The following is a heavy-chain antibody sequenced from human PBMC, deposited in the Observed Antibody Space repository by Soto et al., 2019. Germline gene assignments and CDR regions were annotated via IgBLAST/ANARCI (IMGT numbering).Heavy chain of an antibody. CDR3: AHRKVGASYFDY. J-gene: IGHJ4*02. D-gene: IGHD1-26*01. Sequence: QITLKESGPTLLKPTQTLTLTCTFSGFSLSTSGVGVGWIRQPPGKALEWLALIYWDDDKRYSPSLKSRVTITKDTSKHQVVLTMTNMDPVDTGTYYCAHRKVGASYFDYWGQGTLVTVSS. CDR2: IYWDDDK. V-gene: IGHV2-5*02. CDR1: GFSLSTSGVG.